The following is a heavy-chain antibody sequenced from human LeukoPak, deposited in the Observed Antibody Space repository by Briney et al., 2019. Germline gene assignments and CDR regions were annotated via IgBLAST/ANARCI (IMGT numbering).Heavy chain of an antibody. CDR1: GGSISSSRYY. CDR3: ARTPGIVGAEYYFDY. J-gene: IGHJ4*02. Sequence: SETLSLTCTVSGGSISSSRYYGGWIRQPPGKGLEWIGSLYYSGNTYYNPSLKSRVTISVDTSKNQFSLKLSSVTAADTAVYYCARTPGIVGAEYYFDYWGQGTLVTVSS. V-gene: IGHV4-39*07. D-gene: IGHD1-26*01. CDR2: LYYSGNT.